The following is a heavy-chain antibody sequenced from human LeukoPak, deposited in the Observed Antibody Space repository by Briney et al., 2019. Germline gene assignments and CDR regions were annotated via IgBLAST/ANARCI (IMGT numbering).Heavy chain of an antibody. CDR2: ISYDGSNK. D-gene: IGHD5-24*01. CDR3: ARDLRRDGYNPDY. J-gene: IGHJ4*02. CDR1: GFTFSGFA. V-gene: IGHV3-30-3*01. Sequence: GGSLRLSCAASGFTFSGFAMTWVRQAPGKGLEWVAVISYDGSNKYYADSVKGRFTISRDNSKNTLYLQMNSLRAEDTAVYYCARDLRRDGYNPDYWGQGTLVTVSS.